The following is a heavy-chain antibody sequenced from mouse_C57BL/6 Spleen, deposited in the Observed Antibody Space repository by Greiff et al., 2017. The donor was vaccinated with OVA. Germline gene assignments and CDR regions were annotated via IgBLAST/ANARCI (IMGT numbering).Heavy chain of an antibody. CDR2: ISSGSSTI. J-gene: IGHJ3*01. CDR1: GFTFSDYG. CDR3: ARPGNYDGNFAY. Sequence: EVHLVESGGGLVKPGGSLKLSCAASGFTFSDYGMHWVRQAPEKGLEWVAYISSGSSTIYYADTVKGRFTISRDNAKNTLFLQMTSLRSEDTAMYYCARPGNYDGNFAYWGQGTLVTVSA. V-gene: IGHV5-17*01. D-gene: IGHD2-4*01.